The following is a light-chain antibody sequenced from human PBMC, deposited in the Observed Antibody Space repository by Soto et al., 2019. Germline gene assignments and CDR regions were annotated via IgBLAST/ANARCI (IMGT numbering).Light chain of an antibody. Sequence: EIVMMQSPATLSVSPGERATLSCRASQSVSSNLAWYQHKPGQAPRLLIYGASTRATGVPDRFSGGGSGTECSLTISSLQVEDFAVYYCQHYNAWPPRWTFGQGTKVEIK. CDR3: QHYNAWPPRWT. J-gene: IGKJ1*01. CDR1: QSVSSN. V-gene: IGKV3-15*01. CDR2: GAS.